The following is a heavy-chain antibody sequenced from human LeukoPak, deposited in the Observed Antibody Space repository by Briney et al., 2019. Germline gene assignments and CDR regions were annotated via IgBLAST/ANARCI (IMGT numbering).Heavy chain of an antibody. CDR2: GRHDST. J-gene: IGHJ4*02. D-gene: IGHD3-9*01. Sequence: GRHDSTYYADSVKGRFTISRDNSKNTLYLQMNSLRAEDTAVYYCAKWGDYDILTGYYDSDYWGQGTLVTVSS. CDR3: AKWGDYDILTGYYDSDY. V-gene: IGHV3-23*01.